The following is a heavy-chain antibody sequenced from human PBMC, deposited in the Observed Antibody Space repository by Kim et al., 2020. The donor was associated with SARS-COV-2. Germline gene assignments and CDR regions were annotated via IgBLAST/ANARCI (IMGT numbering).Heavy chain of an antibody. CDR3: ARNIGGFGEPYYFDY. D-gene: IGHD3-10*01. CDR1: GGSISSGSYY. Sequence: SETLSLTCTVSGGSISSGSYYWSWIRQPAGKGLEWIGRIYTSGSTNYNPSLKSRVTISVDTSKNQFSLKLSSVTAADTAVYYCARNIGGFGEPYYFDYWGQGTLVTVSS. J-gene: IGHJ4*02. CDR2: IYTSGST. V-gene: IGHV4-61*02.